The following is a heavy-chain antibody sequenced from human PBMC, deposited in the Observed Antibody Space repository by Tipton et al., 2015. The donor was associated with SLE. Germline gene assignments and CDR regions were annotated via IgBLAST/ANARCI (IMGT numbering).Heavy chain of an antibody. J-gene: IGHJ4*02. Sequence: TLSLTCTVSGGSISTYYWNWIRQPPGKGLEWIGFIFYSGNTNYNPSLKSRVTTSVDTSKNQFSLKLTSVTAADTAVYHCARQHDTRGYYYIWGQGTLVTVSS. D-gene: IGHD3-22*01. CDR3: ARQHDTRGYYYI. CDR2: IFYSGNT. CDR1: GGSISTYY. V-gene: IGHV4-59*08.